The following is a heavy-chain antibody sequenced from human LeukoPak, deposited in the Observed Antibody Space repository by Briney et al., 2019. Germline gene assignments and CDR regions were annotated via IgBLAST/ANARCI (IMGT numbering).Heavy chain of an antibody. CDR1: GFTFSDYY. V-gene: IGHV3-11*01. D-gene: IGHD6-19*01. CDR2: ISSSGSTL. J-gene: IGHJ4*02. CDR3: ARSPQLWLGGAYFDY. Sequence: GGSLRLSCAASGFTFSDYYMSWIRQAPGKGLEWVSYISSSGSTLYYADSVKGRFTISRDNAKNSLYLQMNSLRAEDTAVYYCARSPQLWLGGAYFDYWGQGTLVTVSS.